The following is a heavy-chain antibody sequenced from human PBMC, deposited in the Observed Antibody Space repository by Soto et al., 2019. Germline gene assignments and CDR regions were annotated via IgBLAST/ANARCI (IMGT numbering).Heavy chain of an antibody. CDR3: ARPPPYSSSPIDY. J-gene: IGHJ4*02. CDR2: IKQDGSEK. CDR1: GFTFSSYW. V-gene: IGHV3-7*03. D-gene: IGHD6-13*01. Sequence: PGGSLRLSCAASGFTFSSYWMSWVRQAPGKGLEWVANIKQDGSEKYYVDSVKGRFTISRDNAKNSLYLQMNSLRAEDTAVYYCARPPPYSSSPIDYWGQGTLVTVS.